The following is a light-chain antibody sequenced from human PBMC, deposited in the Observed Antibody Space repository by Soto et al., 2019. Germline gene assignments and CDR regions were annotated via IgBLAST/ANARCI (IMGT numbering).Light chain of an antibody. V-gene: IGKV1-5*01. CDR2: DAS. Sequence: DIQMTQSPSTLSASVGDRVTSTFRASQSISSWLAWYQQKPGKAPKLLIYDASSLRSGVPSRFSGSGSGTEFTLTISILQSDDFATYYCQQYTRYSTFGQGTKLEIK. CDR1: QSISSW. CDR3: QQYTRYST. J-gene: IGKJ2*01.